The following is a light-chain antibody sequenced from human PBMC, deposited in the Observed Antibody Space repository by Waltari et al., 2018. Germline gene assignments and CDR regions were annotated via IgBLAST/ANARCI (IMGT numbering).Light chain of an antibody. CDR2: DGA. CDR3: QQSYNWPRT. J-gene: IGKJ1*01. V-gene: IGKV3-11*01. Sequence: GERATLSCRASQSISSYLAWYQQKPGQAPRLLICDGANRATGIPARFSGSGSKTDFTLTIASLEPEDSAVYYCQQSYNWPRTFGQGTKVEIK. CDR1: QSISSY.